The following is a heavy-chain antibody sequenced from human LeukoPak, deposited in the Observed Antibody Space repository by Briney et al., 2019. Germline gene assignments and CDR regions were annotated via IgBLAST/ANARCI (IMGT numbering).Heavy chain of an antibody. CDR2: MYYDGST. CDR3: ARRSDSGSDDGEDYFDY. V-gene: IGHV4-39*01. CDR1: GGSIYSTSFY. Sequence: SETLSLACTVSGGSIYSTSFYWGWIRQPPAKGLEWIGSMYYDGSTYYNPSLKSRVTISVDTSKNQFSLKLTSVTAADTAVYFCARRSDSGSDDGEDYFDYWGRGTLVTVSS. J-gene: IGHJ4*02. D-gene: IGHD1-26*01.